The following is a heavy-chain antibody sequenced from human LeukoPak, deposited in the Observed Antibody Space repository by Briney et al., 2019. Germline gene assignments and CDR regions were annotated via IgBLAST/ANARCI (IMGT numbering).Heavy chain of an antibody. CDR3: ARASTTFDD. CDR2: VSDGGST. Sequence: SETLSLTCSVSGGSITSYYWSWIRQSPGKGLEWIGHVSDGGSTNYSPSLKGLVFISVDTSKNQFSLNLRSVTAADTAVYFCARASTTFDDWGQGTLVTVSS. CDR1: GGSITSYY. D-gene: IGHD1-14*01. V-gene: IGHV4-59*01. J-gene: IGHJ4*02.